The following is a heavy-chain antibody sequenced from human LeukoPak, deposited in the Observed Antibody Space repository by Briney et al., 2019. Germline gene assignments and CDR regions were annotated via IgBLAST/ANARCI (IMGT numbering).Heavy chain of an antibody. Sequence: ASVKVSCKASGYTFTSYGISWVRQAPGQGLEWMGWISAYSGNTNYAQKFQDRVTMTTDTSTSTAYMELRSLRSDDTAVYYCAREELAAVGTVDFWGQGTLVTVSS. V-gene: IGHV1-18*01. CDR1: GYTFTSYG. CDR3: AREELAAVGTVDF. CDR2: ISAYSGNT. J-gene: IGHJ4*02. D-gene: IGHD6-13*01.